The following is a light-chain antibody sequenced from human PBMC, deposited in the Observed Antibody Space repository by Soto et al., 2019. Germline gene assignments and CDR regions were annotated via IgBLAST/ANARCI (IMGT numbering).Light chain of an antibody. CDR3: CSDAGLM. CDR2: ENT. V-gene: IGLV2-23*01. J-gene: IGLJ3*02. Sequence: QSVLTQAASVSGSPGQAITISCTRRSSDMPVSWFQHHPGKAPKLIIYENTGRPPGVSSRFSGSRSGDTASLTITGLQAEDEADYYCCSDAGLMFGGGTKLTVL. CDR1: SSDMP.